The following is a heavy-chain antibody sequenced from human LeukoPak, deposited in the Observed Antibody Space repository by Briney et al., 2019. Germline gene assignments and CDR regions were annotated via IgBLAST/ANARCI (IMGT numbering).Heavy chain of an antibody. D-gene: IGHD5-24*01. V-gene: IGHV4-39*01. CDR1: GGSISSSSYY. CDR2: IYHSGST. Sequence: PSETLSLTCTVSGGSISSSSYYWGWIRQPPGKGLEWIGSIYHSGSTYYNPSLKSRVTISVDTSKNQFSLKLSSVTAADTAVYYCGGYNFYYFDYWGQGTLVAVSS. CDR3: GGYNFYYFDY. J-gene: IGHJ4*02.